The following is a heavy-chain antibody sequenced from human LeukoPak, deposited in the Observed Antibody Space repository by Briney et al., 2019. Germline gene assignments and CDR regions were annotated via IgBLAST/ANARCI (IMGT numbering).Heavy chain of an antibody. CDR1: GFTFSSYW. D-gene: IGHD2-2*01. CDR2: IKQDGSEK. V-gene: IGHV3-7*01. J-gene: IGHJ5*02. CDR3: ARADCSGSTCYLRRSWFDP. Sequence: GGSLRLSCAASGFTFSSYWMSWVRQAPGKGLEWVANIKQDGSEKYYVDSVKGRFTISRDNAKNSLYLQMDYLRAEDTAVYYCARADCSGSTCYLRRSWFDPWGQGTLVTVSS.